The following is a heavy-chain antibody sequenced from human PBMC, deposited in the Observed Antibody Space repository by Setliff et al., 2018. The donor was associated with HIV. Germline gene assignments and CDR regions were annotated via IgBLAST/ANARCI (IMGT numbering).Heavy chain of an antibody. CDR1: GFTFSSYA. D-gene: IGHD3-10*01. CDR3: ARGAGDGGSGDNYYFYYYYMDV. Sequence: PGGSLRLSCAASGFTFSSYAMHWVRQAPGKGLEWAAIISYDGSNKYYADSVKGRFTISRDNSKNTLYVQMNSLRAEDTAVYYCARGAGDGGSGDNYYFYYYYMDVWGKGTTGTV. J-gene: IGHJ6*03. CDR2: ISYDGSNK. V-gene: IGHV3-30*04.